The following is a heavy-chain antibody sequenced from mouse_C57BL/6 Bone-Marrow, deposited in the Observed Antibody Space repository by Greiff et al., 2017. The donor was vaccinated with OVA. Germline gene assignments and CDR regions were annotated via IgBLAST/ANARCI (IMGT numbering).Heavy chain of an antibody. J-gene: IGHJ3*01. CDR1: VFTFSDFY. CDR2: SRNKANDYTT. Sequence: EVKLVESGGGLVQSGRSLRLHCAPSVFTFSDFYMEWVRQAPGKGLEWIAASRNKANDYTTEYSASVKGRFIVSRDTSQSILYLQMNALRAEDTAMYYCARDGDYGSSLAWFAYWGQGTLVTVSA. CDR3: ARDGDYGSSLAWFAY. D-gene: IGHD1-1*01. V-gene: IGHV7-1*01.